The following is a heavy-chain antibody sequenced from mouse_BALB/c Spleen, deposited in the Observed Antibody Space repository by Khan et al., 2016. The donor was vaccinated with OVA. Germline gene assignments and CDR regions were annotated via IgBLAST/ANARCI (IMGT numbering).Heavy chain of an antibody. CDR1: GYTFTNYW. Sequence: QVQLKQSGAELVNPGASVRLSCKASGYTFTNYWVHWVIQRPGQGLEWIGEIYPGDGRVNYNQKFRIKATLTVDKSSNTAYMQLSSLTSEDSAVYYCASNAYFGNYFDFWGQGTSLSVSS. D-gene: IGHD2-10*01. CDR2: IYPGDGRV. CDR3: ASNAYFGNYFDF. J-gene: IGHJ2*02. V-gene: IGHV1S81*02.